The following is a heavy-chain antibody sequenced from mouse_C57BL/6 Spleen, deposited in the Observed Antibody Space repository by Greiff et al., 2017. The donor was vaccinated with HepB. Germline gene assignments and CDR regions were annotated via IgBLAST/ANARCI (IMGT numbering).Heavy chain of an antibody. CDR1: GYTFTDYE. CDR2: IDPETGGT. V-gene: IGHV1-15*01. D-gene: IGHD2-2*01. CDR3: TRSVKGPFDD. J-gene: IGHJ2*01. Sequence: VQLQQSGAELVRPGASVTLSCKASGYTFTDYEMHWVKQTPVHGLEWIGAIDPETGGTAYNQKFKGKAILTADKSSSTAYMELRSLTSEDSAVYYCTRSVKGPFDDWGQGTTLTVSS.